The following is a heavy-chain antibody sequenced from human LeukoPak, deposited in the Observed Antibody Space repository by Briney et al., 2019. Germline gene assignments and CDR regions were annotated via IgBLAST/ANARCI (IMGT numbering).Heavy chain of an antibody. CDR3: TSVPAATNARYYYYYYGMDV. Sequence: GGSLRLSCTASGFTFGDYAMSWVRQAPGKGLEWVGFIRSKAYGGTTEYAASVKGRFTISRDDSKSIAYLQMNSLKTEDTAVYYCTSVPAATNARYYYYYYGMDVWGQGTTVTVSS. V-gene: IGHV3-49*04. CDR1: GFTFGDYA. D-gene: IGHD2-2*01. J-gene: IGHJ6*02. CDR2: IRSKAYGGTT.